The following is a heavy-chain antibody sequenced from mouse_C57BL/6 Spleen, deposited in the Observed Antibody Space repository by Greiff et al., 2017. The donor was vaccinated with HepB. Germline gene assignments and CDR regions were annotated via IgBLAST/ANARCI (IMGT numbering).Heavy chain of an antibody. CDR3: ARQARLLPLDY. Sequence: EVKLMESGGELVKPGGSLKLSCAASGFTFSSYGMSWVRQTPDKRLEWVATISSGGSYTYYPDSVKGRFTISRDNAKNTLYLQMSGLKSEDTAMYYWARQARLLPLDYWGQGTTLTVSS. J-gene: IGHJ2*01. CDR2: ISSGGSYT. CDR1: GFTFSSYG. V-gene: IGHV5-6*01. D-gene: IGHD1-1*01.